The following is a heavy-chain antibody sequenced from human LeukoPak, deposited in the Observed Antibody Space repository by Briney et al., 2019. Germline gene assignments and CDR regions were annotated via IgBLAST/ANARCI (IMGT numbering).Heavy chain of an antibody. D-gene: IGHD2-2*01. CDR3: AREIYCSSTSCQGYYYMDV. CDR1: GYSISSGYY. V-gene: IGHV4-38-2*02. J-gene: IGHJ6*03. CDR2: IYHSGST. Sequence: SETLSLTCAVSGYSISSGYYWGWIRQPPGKGLEWIGSIYHSGSTYYNPSLKSRVTISVDTSKNQFSLKLSSMTAADTAVYYCAREIYCSSTSCQGYYYMDVWGKGTTVTVSS.